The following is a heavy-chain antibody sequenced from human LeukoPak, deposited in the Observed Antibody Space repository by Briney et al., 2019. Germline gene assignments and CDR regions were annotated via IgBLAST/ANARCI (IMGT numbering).Heavy chain of an antibody. D-gene: IGHD6-13*01. CDR3: ARGKEQQLYAFDI. J-gene: IGHJ3*02. V-gene: IGHV3-33*01. Sequence: PGGSLRLSCAASGFTVSSCGMHWVRQAPGKGLEWVAVIWFDGSNKYYADSVKGRFTISRDNSKNTLYLQMNSLSAEDTAVYYCARGKEQQLYAFDIWGQGTMVTVSS. CDR1: GFTVSSCG. CDR2: IWFDGSNK.